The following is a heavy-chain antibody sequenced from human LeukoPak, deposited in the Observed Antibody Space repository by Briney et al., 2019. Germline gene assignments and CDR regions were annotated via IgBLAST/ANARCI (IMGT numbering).Heavy chain of an antibody. D-gene: IGHD3-16*01. J-gene: IGHJ3*02. CDR1: GGSFSAYY. V-gene: IGHV4-34*01. CDR2: INHSGST. CDR3: AKAGGVVRDAFDI. Sequence: PSETLSLTCAVYGGSFSAYYCSWIRQPAGKGLEWIGGINHSGSTNYNPSLKSRVTISVDTSKNQFSLKLSSVTAADTAVYYCAKAGGVVRDAFDIWGQGTMVTVSS.